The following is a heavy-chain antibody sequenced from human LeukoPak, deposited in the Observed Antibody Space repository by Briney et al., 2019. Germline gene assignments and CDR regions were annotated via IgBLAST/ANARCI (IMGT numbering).Heavy chain of an antibody. CDR3: ARDEARRIAVAVAAFDI. J-gene: IGHJ3*02. V-gene: IGHV1-69*13. D-gene: IGHD6-19*01. CDR1: GGTFSSYA. CDR2: IIPIFGTA. Sequence: SVKVSCKASGGTFSSYAISWVRQAPGQGLEWMGGIIPIFGTANYAQKFQGRVTIAADESTSTAYMELSSLRSEDTAVYYCARDEARRIAVAVAAFDIWGQGTMVTVSS.